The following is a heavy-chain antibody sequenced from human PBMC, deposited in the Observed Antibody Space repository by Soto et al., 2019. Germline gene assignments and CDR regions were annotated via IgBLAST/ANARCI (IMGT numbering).Heavy chain of an antibody. J-gene: IGHJ6*02. CDR2: LYDSGST. V-gene: IGHV4-59*01. D-gene: IGHD3-10*01. CDR1: GDSISTYY. CDR3: ARENYYGSGTYFRLDV. Sequence: QVQLQESGPGLVKPSETLSLTCTVSGDSISTYYWSWIRQPPGKGLEWIGYLYDSGSTHYNPSLKGRVTISVDTSKNQFSLKLPSVAAADTAVYYCARENYYGSGTYFRLDVWGQGTRVTVSS.